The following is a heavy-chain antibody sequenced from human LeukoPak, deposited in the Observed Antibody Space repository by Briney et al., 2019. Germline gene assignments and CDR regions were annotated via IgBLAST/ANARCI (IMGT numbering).Heavy chain of an antibody. Sequence: GGSLRLSCAASGFTFSSYSMNWVRQTPGKGLEWVSSISSSSSYIYYADSVKGRFTISRDNAKNSLYLQMNSLRAEDTAVYYCASGYYDSSGYPHYWGQGTLVTVSS. D-gene: IGHD3-22*01. V-gene: IGHV3-21*01. CDR2: ISSSSSYI. J-gene: IGHJ4*02. CDR1: GFTFSSYS. CDR3: ASGYYDSSGYPHY.